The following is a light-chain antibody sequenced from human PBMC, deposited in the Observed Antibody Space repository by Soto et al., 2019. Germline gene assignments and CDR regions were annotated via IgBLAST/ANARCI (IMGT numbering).Light chain of an antibody. J-gene: IGLJ1*01. V-gene: IGLV1-51*01. CDR2: DDN. CDR1: SSNIGGNS. Sequence: QSVLTQPPSVSAAPGQKVTISCSGSSSNIGGNSVSWYQQLPGTAPKLLIYDDNKRPSGIPDRPSGSKSGTSATLGITGFQTGDEADYYCGSWDSSLSAYVFGTGTKVTVL. CDR3: GSWDSSLSAYV.